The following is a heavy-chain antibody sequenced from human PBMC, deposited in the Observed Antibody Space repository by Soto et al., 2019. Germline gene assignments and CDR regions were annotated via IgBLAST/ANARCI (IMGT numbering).Heavy chain of an antibody. J-gene: IGHJ2*01. V-gene: IGHV1-69*12. Sequence: QVQLVQSGAEVKKPGSSVKVSCKASGGTLSSYAISWVRQAPGQGLEWMGGITFSGTTNYAQKFQGTVTITADESPNTAYMELSSLRSEDSAVYYCASHDSTGYLYWYSDLWGRGTLVTVSS. CDR3: ASHDSTGYLYWYSDL. CDR1: GGTLSSYA. D-gene: IGHD5-18*01. CDR2: ITFSGTT.